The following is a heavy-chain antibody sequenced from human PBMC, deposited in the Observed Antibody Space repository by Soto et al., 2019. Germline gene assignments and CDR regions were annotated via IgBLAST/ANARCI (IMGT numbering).Heavy chain of an antibody. J-gene: IGHJ4*02. V-gene: IGHV4-34*01. D-gene: IGHD6-19*01. Sequence: PSETLSLTCAVYGGSFSGYYWSWIRQPPGKGLEWIGQINHSGSTNYNPSLKSRVTISVDTSKNQFSLQLSSVTAADTAVYYSARSPGIAVAGNPSDYWGQVTLVTVFS. CDR1: GGSFSGYY. CDR3: ARSPGIAVAGNPSDY. CDR2: INHSGST.